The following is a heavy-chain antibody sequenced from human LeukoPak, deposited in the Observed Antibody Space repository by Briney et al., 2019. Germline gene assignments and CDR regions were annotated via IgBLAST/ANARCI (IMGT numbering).Heavy chain of an antibody. Sequence: SETLSLTCAVSGGSISSSSGNCWTWVRQPPGKGLEWIGYIDYSGSIKYNPSLKSRVTISVDTSKNQFSLKLSSVTAADTAVYYCARDSSRFDPWGQGILVTVSS. J-gene: IGHJ5*02. D-gene: IGHD2-2*01. CDR2: IDYSGSI. CDR3: ARDSSRFDP. CDR1: GGSISSSSGNC. V-gene: IGHV4-61*08.